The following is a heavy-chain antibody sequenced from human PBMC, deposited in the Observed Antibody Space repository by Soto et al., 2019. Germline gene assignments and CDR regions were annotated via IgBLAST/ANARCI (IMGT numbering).Heavy chain of an antibody. V-gene: IGHV4-31*03. D-gene: IGHD2-2*01. CDR3: ASGQCFSSRCSYLDL. Sequence: QVQLQESGPGLVKPSQTLSLTCTVSGGSISSGGSYWSWIRQSPGKGLEWIGYIYYSRTTYYNPSLNSRVSISSDTTKNHSSPKWRSVTAACTACYCCASGQCFSSRCSYLDLWGRGTLVTVSS. CDR2: IYYSRTT. J-gene: IGHJ2*01. CDR1: GGSISSGGSY.